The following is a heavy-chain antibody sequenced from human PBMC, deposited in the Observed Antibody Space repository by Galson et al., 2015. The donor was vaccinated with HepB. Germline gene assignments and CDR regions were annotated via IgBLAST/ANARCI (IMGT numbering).Heavy chain of an antibody. CDR3: ARRISLVRGIITKPDYYYGMDV. D-gene: IGHD3-10*01. V-gene: IGHV3-7*03. CDR1: GFTFSSYW. Sequence: SLRLSCAASGFTFSSYWMNWVRQAPGKGLEWVAHINQDGSSKYYVDSVKGRFRISRDNAKESVYLQLDSRRAEDAAVYYCARRISLVRGIITKPDYYYGMDVWGQGTTVTVAS. CDR2: INQDGSSK. J-gene: IGHJ6*02.